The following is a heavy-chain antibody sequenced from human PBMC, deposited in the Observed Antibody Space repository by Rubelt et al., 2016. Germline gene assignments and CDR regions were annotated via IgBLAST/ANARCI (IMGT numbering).Heavy chain of an antibody. CDR3: GRGDRSVQLLSSH. CDR1: NYSISRNYF. D-gene: IGHD2/OR15-2a*01. CDR2: IYHTGTT. V-gene: IGHV4-38-2*02. J-gene: IGHJ4*02. Sequence: TCSVSNYSISRNYFWVWVRQPPGKGLEGIGSIYHTGTTYYSASLESRVIISVDTSKNQFSLRLTSVTAADTDMYYCGRGDRSVQLLSSHWGQGILVTVSS.